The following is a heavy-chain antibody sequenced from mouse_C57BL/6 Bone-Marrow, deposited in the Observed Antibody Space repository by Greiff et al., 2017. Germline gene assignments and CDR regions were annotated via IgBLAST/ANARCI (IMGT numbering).Heavy chain of an antibody. J-gene: IGHJ3*01. D-gene: IGHD2-4*01. CDR1: GYTFTSYW. Sequence: QVQLQQPGAELVKPGASVKLSCKASGYTFTSYWMHWVKQRPGQGLEWIGMIHPNSGSTNYNEKFKSKATLTVDKSSSTAYMQLSSLTSEDSAVYYCARLYDYDMAWFAYWGQGTRVTVSA. CDR2: IHPNSGST. CDR3: ARLYDYDMAWFAY. V-gene: IGHV1-64*01.